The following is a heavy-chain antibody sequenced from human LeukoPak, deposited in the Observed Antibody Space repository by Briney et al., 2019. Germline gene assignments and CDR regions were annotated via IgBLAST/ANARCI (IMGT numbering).Heavy chain of an antibody. CDR2: INPNSGGT. V-gene: IGHV1-2*02. D-gene: IGHD6-19*01. CDR1: GYTFTGYY. J-gene: IGHJ6*02. CDR3: AAQGYSSGWYGHYYYGMDV. Sequence: ASVTVSCKASGYTFTGYYMHWVRQAPGQGLEWLGWINPNSGGTNYAQKFQGRVTMTRDTSISTAYMELSRLRSDDTAVYYCAAQGYSSGWYGHYYYGMDVWGQGTTVTVSS.